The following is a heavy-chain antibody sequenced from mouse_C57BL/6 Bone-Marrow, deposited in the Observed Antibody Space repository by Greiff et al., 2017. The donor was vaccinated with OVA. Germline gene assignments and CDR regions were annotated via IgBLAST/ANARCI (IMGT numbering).Heavy chain of an antibody. CDR2: LHPNSGST. D-gene: IGHD1-1*01. V-gene: IGHV1-64*01. CDR3: EIYYCGSTGY. J-gene: IGHJ2*01. CDR1: GYTFTSYC. Sequence: QVQLQQPGAELVKPGASVKLSCKASGYTFTSYCMHWLKQRPGQGLAWIGMLHPNSGSTNYNEKFKSKATLTVDKSSSTAYMQLSSLTSEYSAVDDCEIYYCGSTGYGGQGTTLTVSS.